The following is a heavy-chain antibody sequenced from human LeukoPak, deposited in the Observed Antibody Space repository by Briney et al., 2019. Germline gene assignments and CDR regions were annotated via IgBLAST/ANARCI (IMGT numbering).Heavy chain of an antibody. D-gene: IGHD6-13*01. CDR3: AIAAAGTSDAYYYYGMDV. CDR1: GFTVSSNY. CDR2: IYSGGST. J-gene: IGHJ6*02. V-gene: IGHV3-66*01. Sequence: GGSLRLSCAASGFTVSSNYMSWVRQAPGKGLEWVSVIYSGGSTYYADSVKGRFTISRDNSKNTLYLQMNSLRAEDTAVYYCAIAAAGTSDAYYYYGMDVWGQGTTVTVSS.